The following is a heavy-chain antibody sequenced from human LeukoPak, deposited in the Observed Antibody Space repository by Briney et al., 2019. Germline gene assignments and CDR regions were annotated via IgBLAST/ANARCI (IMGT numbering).Heavy chain of an antibody. CDR3: AKEIAAARIDAFDI. V-gene: IGHV3-23*01. CDR1: GFTFSSYA. Sequence: PGGSLRLSCAASGFTFSSYAMSWVRQAPGKGLEWVSAISGSGGGTYYAGSVEGRFTISRDNSKNTQYLQMSSLRAEDTALYYCAKEIAAARIDAFDIWGQGTMVTVSS. D-gene: IGHD6-13*01. CDR2: ISGSGGGT. J-gene: IGHJ3*02.